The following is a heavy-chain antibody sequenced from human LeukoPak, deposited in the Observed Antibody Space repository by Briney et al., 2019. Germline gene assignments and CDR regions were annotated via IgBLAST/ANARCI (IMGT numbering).Heavy chain of an antibody. CDR1: GYTFTSYY. Sequence: ASVKVSCKASGYTFTSYYMHWVRQAPGQGLEWMGIINPSGGSTSYAQKFQGRVTMTRGTPTSTVYMELSSLRSEDTAVYYCARRRKCSGGSCYPDYWGQGTLVTVSS. J-gene: IGHJ4*02. CDR3: ARRRKCSGGSCYPDY. D-gene: IGHD2-15*01. CDR2: INPSGGST. V-gene: IGHV1-46*01.